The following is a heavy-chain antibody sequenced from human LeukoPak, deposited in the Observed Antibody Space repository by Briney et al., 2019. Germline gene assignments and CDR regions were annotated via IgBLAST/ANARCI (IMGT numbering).Heavy chain of an antibody. Sequence: GGSLILSCAASGFTFSSYAMHWVRQAPGKGLEWVAVISYDGSNKYYADSVKGRFTISRDNSKNTLYLQMNSLRAEDTAVYYCAREGKVLVGATESYYYYGMDVWGQGTTVTVSS. D-gene: IGHD1-26*01. CDR3: AREGKVLVGATESYYYYGMDV. V-gene: IGHV3-30-3*01. CDR1: GFTFSSYA. CDR2: ISYDGSNK. J-gene: IGHJ6*02.